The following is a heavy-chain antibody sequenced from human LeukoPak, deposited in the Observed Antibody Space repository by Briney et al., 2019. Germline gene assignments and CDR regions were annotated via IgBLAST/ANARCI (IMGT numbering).Heavy chain of an antibody. D-gene: IGHD7-27*01. V-gene: IGHV1-69*13. CDR1: GGTFSNYA. CDR3: ARSAGDLRYYYYGMDV. J-gene: IGHJ6*02. Sequence: GASVKVSCKASGGTFSNYAISWVRQAPGQGLEWMGGIITNFGTTNYAQKYQGRVTITADESTSTVYMELSSLRSEDTAVYYCARSAGDLRYYYYGMDVWGQGTTVTVSS. CDR2: IITNFGTT.